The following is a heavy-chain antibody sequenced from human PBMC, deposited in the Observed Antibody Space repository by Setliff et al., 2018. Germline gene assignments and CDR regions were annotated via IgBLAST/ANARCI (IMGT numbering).Heavy chain of an antibody. V-gene: IGHV4-4*08. Sequence: SETLSLTCTVSGDSIYNHFWSWVRQSPGKGLEWIEYIYSTGSTNYNPSLKSRFAISIDTSKNQFSLKVNSVTAADTAIYYCARGLNSVSLTFAYWGQGSLVTVSS. J-gene: IGHJ4*02. CDR2: IYSTGST. CDR1: GDSIYNHF. CDR3: ARGLNSVSLTFAY. D-gene: IGHD2-15*01.